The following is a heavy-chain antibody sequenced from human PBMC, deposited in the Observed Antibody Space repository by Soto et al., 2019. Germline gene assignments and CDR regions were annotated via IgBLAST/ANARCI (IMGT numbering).Heavy chain of an antibody. Sequence: GSLRLSCTASGFNTRFYSMSWVRQTPGKGLEWVAALSRSGGATYYADSVRGRFTISRDASKDTLFLQMSNLRAEDTALYYCSKGEMSTIRNSFDPWGQGTLVTVSS. V-gene: IGHV3-23*01. CDR3: SKGEMSTIRNSFDP. D-gene: IGHD1-7*01. CDR2: LSRSGGAT. CDR1: GFNTRFYS. J-gene: IGHJ5*02.